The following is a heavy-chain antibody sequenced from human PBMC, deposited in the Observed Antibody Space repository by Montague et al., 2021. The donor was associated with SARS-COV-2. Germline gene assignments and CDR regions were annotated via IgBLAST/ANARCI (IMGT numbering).Heavy chain of an antibody. CDR2: INNCWTT. J-gene: IGHJ4*02. V-gene: IGHV4-59*01. CDR3: ATDDEPDRPSDFDY. CDR1: NVSINNYS. D-gene: IGHD6-6*01. Sequence: SETLSLSCTVSNVSINNYSRWWICQAPGTGLGWMGLINNCWTTDSNPSLPSRVPISMYTSTYQFSLTLKSVTTADTAIYYCATDDEPDRPSDFDYWGRGILVTVSS.